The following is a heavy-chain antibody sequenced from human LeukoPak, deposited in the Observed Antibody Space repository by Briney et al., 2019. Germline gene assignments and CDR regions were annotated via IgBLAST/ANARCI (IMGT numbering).Heavy chain of an antibody. CDR3: ARCSSSWYRVFDY. CDR2: INHSGST. CDR1: GGSFSGYY. Sequence: PSETLSLTCAVYGGSFSGYYWSWIRQPPGKGLEWIGEINHSGSTNYNPSLKSRVTISVDTSKNQFSLKLSSVTAADTAVYYCARCSSSWYRVFDYWGQGTLVTVSS. D-gene: IGHD6-13*01. J-gene: IGHJ4*02. V-gene: IGHV4-34*01.